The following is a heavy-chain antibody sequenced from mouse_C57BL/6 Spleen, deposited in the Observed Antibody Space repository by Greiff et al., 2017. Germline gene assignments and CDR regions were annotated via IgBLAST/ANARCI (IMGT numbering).Heavy chain of an antibody. V-gene: IGHV1-82*01. CDR1: GYAFSSSW. CDR3: ASDYYVSSYFDY. J-gene: IGHJ2*01. Sequence: QVQLQQSGPELVKPGASVKISCKASGYAFSSSWMNWVKQRPGKGLEWIGRIYPGDGDTNYNGKFKGKATLTADKSSSTASMQLSSLTSEDSAVYFCASDYYVSSYFDYWGQGTTLTVSS. CDR2: IYPGDGDT. D-gene: IGHD1-1*01.